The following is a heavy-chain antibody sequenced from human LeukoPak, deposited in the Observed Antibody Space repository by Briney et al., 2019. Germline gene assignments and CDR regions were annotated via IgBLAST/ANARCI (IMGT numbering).Heavy chain of an antibody. Sequence: GGSLRLSCAASGFTFSDYSMNWVRQAPGKGLEWVSSISSDSRVIYYADSVKGRFTISRDNAKNSLYLQMNSLRVEDTAVYYCARERLILADLWGQGTLLTVSS. CDR1: GFTFSDYS. D-gene: IGHD3-3*02. CDR3: ARERLILADL. J-gene: IGHJ5*02. V-gene: IGHV3-21*01. CDR2: ISSDSRVI.